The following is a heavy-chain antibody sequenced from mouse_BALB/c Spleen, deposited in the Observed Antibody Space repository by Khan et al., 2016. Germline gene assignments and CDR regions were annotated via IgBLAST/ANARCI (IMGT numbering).Heavy chain of an antibody. CDR3: SRDAYDEVYYAMDY. CDR1: GYSISSGYS. D-gene: IGHD2-2*01. V-gene: IGHV3-1*02. CDR2: IRYSGST. J-gene: IGHJ4*01. Sequence: EVQLQESGPDLVKPSQSLSLTCTVTGYSISSGYSWHWIRQFPGNKLEWMGCIRYSGSTNYNPSLKSRISITRDTSKNQFFLQLNSVTSEDTATYYSSRDAYDEVYYAMDYWGQGTSVTVSS.